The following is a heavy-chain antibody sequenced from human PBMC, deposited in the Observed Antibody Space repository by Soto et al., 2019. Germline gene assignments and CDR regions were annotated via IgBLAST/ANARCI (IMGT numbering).Heavy chain of an antibody. V-gene: IGHV4-39*01. CDR1: GGSISTSDYY. Sequence: QLQLQESGPGLVKPSETLSLTCTVSGGSISTSDYYWDWIRQPPGKGLEWIGSIYYSGSTYYNPSLKSRVTISVDTSKNQFSVKLSSVTAADTAVYYCARLYIVGTTHYFDYWGQGALVTVSS. J-gene: IGHJ4*02. CDR2: IYYSGST. D-gene: IGHD1-26*01. CDR3: ARLYIVGTTHYFDY.